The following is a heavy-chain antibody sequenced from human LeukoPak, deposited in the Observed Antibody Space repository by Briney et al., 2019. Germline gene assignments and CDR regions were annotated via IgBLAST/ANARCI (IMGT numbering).Heavy chain of an antibody. J-gene: IGHJ4*02. Sequence: GGSLRLSCAASGFTFSDHAMHWVRQAPGKGLEWVLAVGIAADTFYPGSVKGRFTISRENAKNSLYLQMNSLRVEDTAVYYCVRQKKSHGNFDYWGQGTLVTVSS. D-gene: IGHD1-26*01. CDR2: VGIAADT. CDR3: VRQKKSHGNFDY. V-gene: IGHV3-13*01. CDR1: GFTFSDHA.